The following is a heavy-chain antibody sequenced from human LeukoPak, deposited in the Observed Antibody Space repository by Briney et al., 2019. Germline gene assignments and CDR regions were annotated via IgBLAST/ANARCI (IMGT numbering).Heavy chain of an antibody. V-gene: IGHV4-34*01. D-gene: IGHD3-10*01. CDR1: VGSFSGYY. J-gene: IGHJ4*02. CDR2: VNHSGST. Sequence: SETLSLTCAVYVGSFSGYYWSWIRHPPQKGRGWRGEVNHSGSTNYNPSLKSRVTISVDTSKNQFSLKLSSVTAADTAVYYCARDRPRRVVTGPPYYFDYWGQGTLVTVSS. CDR3: ARDRPRRVVTGPPYYFDY.